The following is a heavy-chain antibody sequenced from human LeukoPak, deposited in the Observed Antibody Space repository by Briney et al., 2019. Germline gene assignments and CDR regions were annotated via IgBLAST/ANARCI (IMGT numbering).Heavy chain of an antibody. CDR1: GFTFTSYA. J-gene: IGHJ4*02. CDR2: ISSGGTTI. D-gene: IGHD2-15*01. CDR3: TRSLVV. Sequence: PGGSLRLSCAASGFTFTSYAMHWVRQAPGKGLEWVSDISSGGTTIFYADSVKGRFTISRDNAKNSLYVQMTSLRDEDTAIYYCTRSLVVWGQGALVTVSS. V-gene: IGHV3-48*02.